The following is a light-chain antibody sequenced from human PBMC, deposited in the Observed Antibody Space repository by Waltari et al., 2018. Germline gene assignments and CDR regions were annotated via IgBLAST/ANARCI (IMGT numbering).Light chain of an antibody. Sequence: QSVLTQPPLASGTPGQRVTISCSGNSSNIGMTTVTWYQQPPGTAPQLLIYANYHRPSGVPDRFSASKSDTSASLAISGLQSEDEADYFCATWDDSLNGRVFGGGTKLAVL. CDR1: SSNIGMTT. J-gene: IGLJ3*02. CDR3: ATWDDSLNGRV. V-gene: IGLV1-44*01. CDR2: ANY.